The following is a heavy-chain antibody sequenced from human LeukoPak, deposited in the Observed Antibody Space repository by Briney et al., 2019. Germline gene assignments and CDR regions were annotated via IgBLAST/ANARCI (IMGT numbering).Heavy chain of an antibody. V-gene: IGHV1-2*02. Sequence: ASVTVSCKASGYTFTGHYMHWVRQAPGQGLEWMGLIHAGTGDTNYAQKFQGRFTMTRDTSINTLYMELNRLTSDDTAVYFCARDENWGPDYWGQGTLVTVSS. J-gene: IGHJ4*02. CDR1: GYTFTGHY. CDR2: IHAGTGDT. CDR3: ARDENWGPDY. D-gene: IGHD7-27*01.